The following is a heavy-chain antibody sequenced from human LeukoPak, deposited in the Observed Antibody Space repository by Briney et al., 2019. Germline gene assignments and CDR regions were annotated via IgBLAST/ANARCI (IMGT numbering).Heavy chain of an antibody. CDR3: ASGKGGVHH. J-gene: IGHJ5*02. D-gene: IGHD3-16*01. Sequence: GASVTVSCKASGGTFSSYAISWVRQARAQGLDWMGWIIPIFGIANYAQTFQGRVTITADKSTSTAHMELSSLRTEDTAVYYCASGKGGVHHWGQGTLVTVAS. V-gene: IGHV1-69*17. CDR2: IIPIFGIA. CDR1: GGTFSSYA.